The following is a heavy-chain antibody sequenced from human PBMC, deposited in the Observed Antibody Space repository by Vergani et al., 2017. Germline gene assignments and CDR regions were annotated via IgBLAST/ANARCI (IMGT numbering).Heavy chain of an antibody. J-gene: IGHJ3*02. D-gene: IGHD1-26*01. Sequence: QVQMVESGGGVVQPGGSLRLACAASGFTFSSYGMHWVRQAPGKGLEWVAFIRYDGSNKYYADSVKGRLTNSRENSKNKLYLQMNSLRAEEKAVYYCVKEAHGWEILRAFDMWGQGRMV. CDR3: VKEAHGWEILRAFDM. CDR1: GFTFSSYG. V-gene: IGHV3-30*02. CDR2: IRYDGSNK.